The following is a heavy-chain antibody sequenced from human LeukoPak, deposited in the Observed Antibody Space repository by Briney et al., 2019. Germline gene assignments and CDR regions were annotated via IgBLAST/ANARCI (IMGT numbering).Heavy chain of an antibody. CDR1: GGSVSSSSYY. CDR2: IYYSGST. J-gene: IGHJ6*02. D-gene: IGHD3-10*01. CDR3: ASVMGDYGSGSYYRYYYYGMDV. V-gene: IGHV4-39*02. Sequence: SETLSLTCNVSGGSVSSSSYYWGWIRQPPGKSLEWIGSIYYSGSTYFNPSLKSRVTISVDTSKNHFSLELTSVTAADTAVYYCASVMGDYGSGSYYRYYYYGMDVWGQGTTVTASS.